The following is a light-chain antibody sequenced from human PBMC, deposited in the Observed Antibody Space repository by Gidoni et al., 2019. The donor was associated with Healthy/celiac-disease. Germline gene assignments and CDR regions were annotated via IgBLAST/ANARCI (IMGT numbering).Light chain of an antibody. CDR2: AAS. CDR3: QQSYSTHRT. V-gene: IGKV1-39*01. CDR1: QSISSY. J-gene: IGKJ1*01. Sequence: DIQMTQSPSSLSASVGGRVTITCRASQSISSYLNWYQQKPGKAPKLLIYAASSLQSGVPSRFSGSGSGTDFTLTISSLQPEDFATYYCQQSYSTHRTFGQGTKVEIK.